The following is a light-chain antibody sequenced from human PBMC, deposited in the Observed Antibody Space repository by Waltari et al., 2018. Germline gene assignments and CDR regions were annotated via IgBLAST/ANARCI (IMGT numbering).Light chain of an antibody. V-gene: IGKV1-12*01. Sequence: DIQMTQSPSYVSASVGDRVTITCRASQGLRSWLACYKQKPGHAPKLLIYGASALQSGVPSRFSGSGSETDFTLTISSLEPEDFATYYCQQANSVRALTFGGGTRVESK. CDR2: GAS. J-gene: IGKJ4*01. CDR1: QGLRSW. CDR3: QQANSVRALT.